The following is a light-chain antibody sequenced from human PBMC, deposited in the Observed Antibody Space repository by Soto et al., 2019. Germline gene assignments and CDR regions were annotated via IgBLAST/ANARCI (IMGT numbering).Light chain of an antibody. CDR2: GAS. J-gene: IGKJ3*01. V-gene: IGKV3-20*01. CDR1: QSVSSSY. CDR3: QQYGSSRGFT. Sequence: EIVLTQSPGTLSLSPGERATLSCRASQSVSSSYLAWYQQKPGQAPRLLIYGASGRATVIPDRFSGSGSGTGFPLTISKLEPEDFAVYYCQQYGSSRGFTFGPGTKVDIK.